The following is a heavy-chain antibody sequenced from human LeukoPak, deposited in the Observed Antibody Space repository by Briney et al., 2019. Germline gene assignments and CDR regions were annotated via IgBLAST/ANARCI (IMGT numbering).Heavy chain of an antibody. Sequence: PSETLSLTCTVSGGSISSSSYYWGWIRQPPGKGLEWIGSIYYSGSTYYNPSLKSRVTISVDTSKNQFSLKLSSVTAADTAVYYCARVLTPAAAGNYVDYWGQGTLVTVSS. V-gene: IGHV4-39*07. CDR1: GGSISSSSYY. CDR3: ARVLTPAAAGNYVDY. J-gene: IGHJ4*02. D-gene: IGHD6-13*01. CDR2: IYYSGST.